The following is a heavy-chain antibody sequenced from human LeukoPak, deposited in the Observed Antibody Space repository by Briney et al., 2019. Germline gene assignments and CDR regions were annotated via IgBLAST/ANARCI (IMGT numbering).Heavy chain of an antibody. D-gene: IGHD1-1*01. CDR1: GGSISSSSFY. Sequence: PSETLSLTCTVSGGSISSSSFYWGWIRQPPGKGLECIGSIYYSGNTNYNPSLKSRVTISVDMSKNQFSLKLSSVTAADTAVYYCARRWNARLYNWFDPWGQGTLVTVSS. J-gene: IGHJ5*02. CDR2: IYYSGNT. CDR3: ARRWNARLYNWFDP. V-gene: IGHV4-39*01.